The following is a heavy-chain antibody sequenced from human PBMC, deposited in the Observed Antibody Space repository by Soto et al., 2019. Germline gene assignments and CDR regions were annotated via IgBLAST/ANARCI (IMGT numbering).Heavy chain of an antibody. CDR3: ARVGNDILTGYSPYYYYGMDV. CDR2: IYHSGST. J-gene: IGHJ6*02. D-gene: IGHD3-9*01. Sequence: PSETLSLTCAVSGGSISSSNWWSWVRQPPGKGLEWIGEIYHSGSTNYNPSLKSRVTISVDKSENQFSLKLSSVTAADTAVYYCARVGNDILTGYSPYYYYGMDVWGQGTTVTVSS. CDR1: GGSISSSNW. V-gene: IGHV4-4*02.